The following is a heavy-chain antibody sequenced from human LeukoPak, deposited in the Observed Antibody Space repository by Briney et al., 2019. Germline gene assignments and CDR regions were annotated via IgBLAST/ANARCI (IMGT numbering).Heavy chain of an antibody. V-gene: IGHV1-46*01. D-gene: IGHD5-12*01. CDR3: ARGPSIVATTNYYFDY. CDR2: INPSGGST. J-gene: IGHJ4*02. Sequence: ASVKVSCKASGYSFTSYFMHWVRQAPGQGLEWMGIINPSGGSTSYAQKFQGRVTMTRDTSTSTVYMELSSLRSEDTAVYYCARGPSIVATTNYYFDYWGQGTLVTVSS. CDR1: GYSFTSYF.